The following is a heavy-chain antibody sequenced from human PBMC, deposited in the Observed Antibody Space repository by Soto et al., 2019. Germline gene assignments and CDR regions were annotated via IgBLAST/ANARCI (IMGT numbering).Heavy chain of an antibody. CDR1: GFTFSSYA. V-gene: IGHV3-30-3*01. CDR2: ISYDGSNK. CDR3: ARISFRSERGTYYYYGMDV. D-gene: IGHD1-1*01. J-gene: IGHJ6*02. Sequence: ESGGGVVQPGRSLRLSCAASGFTFSSYAMHWVRQAPGKGLEWVAVISYDGSNKYYADSVKGRFTISRDNSKNTLYLQMNSLRAEDTAVYYCARISFRSERGTYYYYGMDVWGQGTTVTVSS.